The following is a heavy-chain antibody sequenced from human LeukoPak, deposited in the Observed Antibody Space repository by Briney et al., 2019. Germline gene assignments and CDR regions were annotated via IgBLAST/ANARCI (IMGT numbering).Heavy chain of an antibody. J-gene: IGHJ4*02. CDR3: ARGPREQHLASLGGYFDY. Sequence: ASVKVSCKASGDTFTSYAMNWVRQAPGQGLEWMGWINTNTGNPTYAQGFTGRFVFSLDTSVSTAYLQISSLKAEDTAVYYCARGPREQHLASLGGYFDYSGQGTLVTVSS. CDR2: INTNTGNP. CDR1: GDTFTSYA. D-gene: IGHD6-13*01. V-gene: IGHV7-4-1*02.